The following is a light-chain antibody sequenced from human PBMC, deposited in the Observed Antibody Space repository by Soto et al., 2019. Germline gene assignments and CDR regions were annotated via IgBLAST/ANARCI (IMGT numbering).Light chain of an antibody. Sequence: DIQMTQSPSSLSASLGDRVTITCRASQSISSHLNWYQQKPGKSPKLLIYGAFIIQTGVPSRFSGSGYGTELSVTISRVQPEDVATYYCQQSYRSPATFGQGTKVDI. V-gene: IGKV1-39*01. J-gene: IGKJ1*01. CDR1: QSISSH. CDR3: QQSYRSPAT. CDR2: GAF.